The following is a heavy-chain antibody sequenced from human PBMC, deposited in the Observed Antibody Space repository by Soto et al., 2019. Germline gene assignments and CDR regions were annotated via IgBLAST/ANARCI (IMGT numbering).Heavy chain of an antibody. V-gene: IGHV5-51*01. CDR2: IYPDYSDN. Sequence: GGSLKISCKGSGYSFTSYWICWGRQMPWKGVGWIGIIYPDYSDNRYSPSCQGQVTISADKCISTADPQKSSLKTSDPARDYCARRMTMVRGVINWFDPWGQGTLVTVSS. CDR1: GYSFTSYW. CDR3: ARRMTMVRGVINWFDP. D-gene: IGHD3-10*01. J-gene: IGHJ5*02.